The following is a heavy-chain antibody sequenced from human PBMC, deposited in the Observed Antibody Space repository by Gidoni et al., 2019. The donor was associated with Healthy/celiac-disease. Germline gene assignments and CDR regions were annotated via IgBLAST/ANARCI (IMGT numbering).Heavy chain of an antibody. V-gene: IGHV1-69*06. CDR2: IIPIFGTA. Sequence: QVQLVQSGAEVKKPGSSVKVSCKASGGTFSSYAISWVRQAPGQGLEWMGGIIPIFGTANYAQKFQGRVTITADKSTSTAYMELSSLRSEDTAVYYCARADRRITIFSDAFDIWGQGTMVTVSS. D-gene: IGHD3-3*01. J-gene: IGHJ3*02. CDR1: GGTFSSYA. CDR3: ARADRRITIFSDAFDI.